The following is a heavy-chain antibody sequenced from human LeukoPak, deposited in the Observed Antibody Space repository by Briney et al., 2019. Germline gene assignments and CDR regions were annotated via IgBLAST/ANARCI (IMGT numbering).Heavy chain of an antibody. J-gene: IGHJ2*01. V-gene: IGHV4-59*01. Sequence: SETLSLTCTVSGGSISSYYWNWIRQPPGKGLEWIGNIYYSGSTNYNPSLKSRVTISVDTSKNQFSLKLSSVTAADTAVYYCARDCSGGGCYSNWYFDLWGRGTLVTVSS. CDR2: IYYSGST. CDR1: GGSISSYY. D-gene: IGHD2-15*01. CDR3: ARDCSGGGCYSNWYFDL.